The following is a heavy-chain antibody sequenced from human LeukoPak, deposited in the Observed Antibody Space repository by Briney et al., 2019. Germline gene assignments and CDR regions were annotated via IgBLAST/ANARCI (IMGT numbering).Heavy chain of an antibody. D-gene: IGHD2-2*01. V-gene: IGHV1-24*01. Sequence: ASVKVSCKVSGYTLTELSMHWVRQAPGKGLEWMGGFDPEDGETIYAQKFQGRVTITADESTSTAYMELSSLRSEDTAVYYCARGAIVVVPAAHYYMDVWGKGTTVTVSS. CDR1: GYTLTELS. CDR3: ARGAIVVVPAAHYYMDV. CDR2: FDPEDGET. J-gene: IGHJ6*03.